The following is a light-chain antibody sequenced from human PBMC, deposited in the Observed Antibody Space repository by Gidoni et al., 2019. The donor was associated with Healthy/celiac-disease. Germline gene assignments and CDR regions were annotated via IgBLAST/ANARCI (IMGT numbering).Light chain of an antibody. Sequence: EIGLTQSPGTLSLSPGERATLSCRASQSVSSSYLAWYLQKPGQAPRLLIYGASSRATGIPDRFSGSGSGTDFTLTISRLEPEDFAVYYCQQYGSSPWTFGQXTKVEIK. CDR1: QSVSSSY. CDR3: QQYGSSPWT. J-gene: IGKJ1*01. V-gene: IGKV3-20*01. CDR2: GAS.